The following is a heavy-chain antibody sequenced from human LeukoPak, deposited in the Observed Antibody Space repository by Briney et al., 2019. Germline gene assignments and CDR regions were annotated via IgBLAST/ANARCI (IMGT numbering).Heavy chain of an antibody. CDR3: AAGSGLILHY. CDR2: FDPADDEI. J-gene: IGHJ4*02. D-gene: IGHD3-10*01. CDR1: GYSLTELS. Sequence: ASVKVSCKVSGYSLTELSMHWVRQAPGKGLEWMGGFDPADDEIVYAQRFQGRVSMTEDTSTDTAYMELSSLRSDDTAVYYCAAGSGLILHYWGQGTLVTVSS. V-gene: IGHV1-24*01.